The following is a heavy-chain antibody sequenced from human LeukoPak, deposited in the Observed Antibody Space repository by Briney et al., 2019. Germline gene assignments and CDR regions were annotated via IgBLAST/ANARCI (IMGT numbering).Heavy chain of an antibody. V-gene: IGHV3-7*01. CDR3: AREGESYPDLDY. Sequence: GVSLRLSCAASGFTFSSYWMSWVRQAPGKGLEWVANIKQDGSEKYYVDSVYGRFTISRDNAKNSLYLQMNSLRAEDTAVYYCAREGESYPDLDYWGQGTLVTVSS. D-gene: IGHD3-10*01. J-gene: IGHJ4*02. CDR2: IKQDGSEK. CDR1: GFTFSSYW.